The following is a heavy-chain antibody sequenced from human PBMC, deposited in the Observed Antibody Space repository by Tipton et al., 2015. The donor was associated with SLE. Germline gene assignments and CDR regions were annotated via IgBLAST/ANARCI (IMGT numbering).Heavy chain of an antibody. CDR2: IGHSGST. CDR1: DDSISGYY. D-gene: IGHD5-12*01. CDR3: ARRRGGYAGFDL. Sequence: LRLSCTVSDDSISGYYWSWIRQPPGKGLEWIGYIGHSGSTNYNPSLNSRVTMSIDTSKNQFSLKLSSVTAADTAVYYCARRRGGYAGFDLWGRGTLVTVSS. V-gene: IGHV4-59*12. J-gene: IGHJ2*01.